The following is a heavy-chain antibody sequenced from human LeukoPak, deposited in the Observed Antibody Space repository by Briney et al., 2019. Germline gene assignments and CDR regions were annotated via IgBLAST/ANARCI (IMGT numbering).Heavy chain of an antibody. CDR3: ARDLLAYCGGDCSVDY. J-gene: IGHJ4*02. CDR1: GFTFSTYT. CDR2: ISSNGGST. V-gene: IGHV3-64*04. Sequence: GGSLRLSCSASGFTFSTYTMHWVRQAPGKGLEYVSAISSNGGSTYYADSVKGRFTTSRDNSKNTLYLQMNSLRAEDTAVYYCARDLLAYCGGDCSVDYWGQGTLVTVSS. D-gene: IGHD2-21*02.